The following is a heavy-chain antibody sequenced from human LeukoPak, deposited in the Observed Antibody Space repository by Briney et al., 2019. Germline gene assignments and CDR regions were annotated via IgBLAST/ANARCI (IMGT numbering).Heavy chain of an antibody. CDR1: GGSFSGYY. D-gene: IGHD3-22*01. V-gene: IGHV4-34*01. J-gene: IGHJ4*02. Sequence: SETLSLTCAVYGGSFSGYYWSWIRQPPGKGLEWIGEINHSGSTNYNPSLKSRVTISVDTSEDQFSLKLSSVTAADTAVYYCARGPGAGYYYYDSSGYRPDDYWGKGTLVTVSS. CDR3: ARGPGAGYYYYDSSGYRPDDY. CDR2: INHSGST.